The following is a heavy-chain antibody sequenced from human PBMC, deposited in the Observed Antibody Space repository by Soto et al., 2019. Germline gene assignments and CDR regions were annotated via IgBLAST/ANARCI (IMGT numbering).Heavy chain of an antibody. CDR1: GGSISEKY. J-gene: IGHJ5*02. Sequence: KTSETLSLTCIVSGGSISEKYWNWVRQPPGKGLEWIGHIFANGHTDYNPSLKSRVTMSVDASKNQFSLRLTSMTAADTAVYYCVASLAASGLNWLDPWGRGTLVTVSS. V-gene: IGHV4-4*07. D-gene: IGHD6-13*01. CDR2: IFANGHT. CDR3: VASLAASGLNWLDP.